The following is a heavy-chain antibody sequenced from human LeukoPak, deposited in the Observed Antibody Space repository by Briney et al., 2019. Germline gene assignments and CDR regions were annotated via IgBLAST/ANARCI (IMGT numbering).Heavy chain of an antibody. CDR2: INPNSGGT. J-gene: IGHJ4*02. Sequence: ASVKVSCKASGYTFTGYYIHWVRQAPGQGLEWMGWINPNSGGTNYAQKFQGRVTMTRDTSISTAYMELSRLRSDDTAVYYCARGSLITMVRGVRFDYWGQGTLVTVSS. D-gene: IGHD3-10*01. V-gene: IGHV1-2*02. CDR1: GYTFTGYY. CDR3: ARGSLITMVRGVRFDY.